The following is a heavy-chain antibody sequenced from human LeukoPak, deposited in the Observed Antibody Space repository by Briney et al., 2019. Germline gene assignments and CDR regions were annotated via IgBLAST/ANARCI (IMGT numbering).Heavy chain of an antibody. D-gene: IGHD3-22*01. CDR1: GGSISSYY. V-gene: IGHV4-59*12. J-gene: IGHJ3*02. CDR2: IYYSGST. CDR3: ARNTKYYYDSAGYLGVTSDAFDI. Sequence: PSETLSLTCTVSGGSISSYYWSWIRQPPGKGLEWIGYIYYSGSTNYNPSLKSRVTISVDTSKNQFSLKLSSVTAADTAVYYCARNTKYYYDSAGYLGVTSDAFDIWGQGTMVTVSS.